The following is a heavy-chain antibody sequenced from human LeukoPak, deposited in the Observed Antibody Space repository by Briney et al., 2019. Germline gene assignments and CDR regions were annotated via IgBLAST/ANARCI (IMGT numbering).Heavy chain of an antibody. J-gene: IGHJ4*02. Sequence: PGGSLRLSCAASGFTFSSYPMSWVRQAPGEGLEWVSAITCSGGDTYHADSVERRFTISIDNSKNTLYLQMTSVRDEDTAVYYCAKGSSTSRPYYFDYWGQGTLVSVSS. D-gene: IGHD2-2*01. CDR3: AKGSSTSRPYYFDY. V-gene: IGHV3-23*01. CDR1: GFTFSSYP. CDR2: ITCSGGDT.